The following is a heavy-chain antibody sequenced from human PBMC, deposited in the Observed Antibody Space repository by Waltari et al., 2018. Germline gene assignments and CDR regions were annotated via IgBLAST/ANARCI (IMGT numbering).Heavy chain of an antibody. D-gene: IGHD5-18*01. J-gene: IGHJ5*02. CDR1: GYSISSDFY. V-gene: IGHV4-38-2*02. Sequence: QVQLQESGPGLVKPSGTLSLTCSVSGYSISSDFYWGWIRQPPGKGLEWIATVYHRESTYYNPSLMSRLTLSVDTSNNQFSLNLRSVTTADTAVYYCAGLRGFNYAFEPWGRGALVTVSS. CDR3: AGLRGFNYAFEP. CDR2: VYHREST.